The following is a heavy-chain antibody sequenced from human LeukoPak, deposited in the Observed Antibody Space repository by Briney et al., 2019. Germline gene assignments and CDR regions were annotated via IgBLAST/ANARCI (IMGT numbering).Heavy chain of an antibody. Sequence: ASVKVSCKVSGYTLTELSMHWVRQAPGKGLEWMGGFDPEDGETIYAQKLQGRVTMTTDTSTSTAYMELRSLRSDDTAVYYCARDDRIAAAGPARYWGQGTLVTVSS. V-gene: IGHV1-24*01. J-gene: IGHJ4*02. D-gene: IGHD6-13*01. CDR3: ARDDRIAAAGPARY. CDR1: GYTLTELS. CDR2: FDPEDGET.